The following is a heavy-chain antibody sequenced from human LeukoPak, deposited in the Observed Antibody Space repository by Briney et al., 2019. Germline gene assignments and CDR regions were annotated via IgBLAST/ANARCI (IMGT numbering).Heavy chain of an antibody. D-gene: IGHD4-11*01. V-gene: IGHV4-30-4*01. J-gene: IGHJ6*02. CDR2: IYHSGIT. CDR3: ARDRSTVDYYGLDV. Sequence: SETLSLTCTVSGGSISSGGFYWSWIRQPPEKGLEYIGYIYHSGITFYNPSLRSRVTVSIDTSKNQFPLKLSSVTAADTAVYYCARDRSTVDYYGLDVWGQGTTVTVSS. CDR1: GGSISSGGFY.